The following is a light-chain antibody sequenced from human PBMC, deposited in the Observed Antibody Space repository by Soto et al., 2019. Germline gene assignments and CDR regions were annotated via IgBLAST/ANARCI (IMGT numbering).Light chain of an antibody. J-gene: IGKJ1*01. CDR3: RHYNSYSEA. CDR1: QTISSW. Sequence: DIQMTQSPSTLSGSVGDRVTIACRASQTISSWLAWYQQKPGKAPKPLIYKASTLKSGVPSRFSGSGPGTEFTLTISSLQPDDFATYYCRHYNSYSEAFGQGTKVDIK. V-gene: IGKV1-5*03. CDR2: KAS.